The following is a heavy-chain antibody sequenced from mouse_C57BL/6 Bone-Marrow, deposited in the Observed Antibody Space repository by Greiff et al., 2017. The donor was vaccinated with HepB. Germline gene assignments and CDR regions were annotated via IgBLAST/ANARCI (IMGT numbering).Heavy chain of an antibody. V-gene: IGHV1-82*01. CDR2: IYPGDGDT. CDR3: APEDYAMDY. CDR1: GYAFSSSW. J-gene: IGHJ4*01. Sequence: VQLQQSGPELVKPGASVKISCKASGYAFSSSWMNWVKQRPGKGLEWIGRIYPGDGDTNYNGKFKGKATLTADKSSSTAYMQLSSLTSEDSAVYFCAPEDYAMDYWGQGTSVTVSS.